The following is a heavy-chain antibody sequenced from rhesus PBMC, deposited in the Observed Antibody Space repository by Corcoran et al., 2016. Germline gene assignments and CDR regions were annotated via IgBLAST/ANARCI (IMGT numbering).Heavy chain of an antibody. D-gene: IGHD3-16*01. J-gene: IGHJ1*01. CDR3: ARAGGSYYYAEYFDF. CDR1: GGSISGYN. V-gene: IGHV4-165*02. CDR2: IGGRRGLT. Sequence: QGQLQEPGPVLVKPSDTLSPTCVVSGGSISGYNWNWIRQPPGKGVAWVGYIGGRRGLTDYHPSLQCRFTISTDTSKNQFSLTLSSVTAADAAVYDCARAGGSYYYAEYFDFWGQGALVTVSS.